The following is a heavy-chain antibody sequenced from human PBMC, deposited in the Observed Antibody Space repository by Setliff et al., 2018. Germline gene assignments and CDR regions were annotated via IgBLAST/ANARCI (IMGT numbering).Heavy chain of an antibody. V-gene: IGHV4-59*01. J-gene: IGHJ4*02. CDR3: ARGGTFRYFDF. Sequence: SETLSLTCTASDGSLSTYYWSWIRQPPGKGLEFIGYVYYSGTANYSPSLRSRLTISVDMSKNQFSLKLRSVTAADTAVYYCARGGTFRYFDFWGQGAPVTVSS. CDR1: DGSLSTYY. CDR2: VYYSGTA. D-gene: IGHD5-12*01.